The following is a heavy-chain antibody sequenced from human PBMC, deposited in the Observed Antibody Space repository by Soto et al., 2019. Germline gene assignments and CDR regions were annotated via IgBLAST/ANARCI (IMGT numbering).Heavy chain of an antibody. CDR2: IYYSGTT. Sequence: QVQLQESGPGLVRPSETLSLTCTVSGGSISSHYWSWIRQPPGKGLEWIGYIYYSGTTNYNPSLKSRVTISVDTSKNQFFLKLSSVTAADKALYFCERDRRGWFGEPDAFDIWGLGTMVTVSS. CDR1: GGSISSHY. J-gene: IGHJ3*02. CDR3: ERDRRGWFGEPDAFDI. D-gene: IGHD3-10*01. V-gene: IGHV4-59*11.